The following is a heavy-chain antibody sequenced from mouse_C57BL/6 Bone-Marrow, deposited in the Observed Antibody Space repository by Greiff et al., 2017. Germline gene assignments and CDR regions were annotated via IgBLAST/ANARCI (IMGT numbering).Heavy chain of an antibody. CDR2: ISRGGSYT. D-gene: IGHD1-1*01. J-gene: IGHJ3*01. V-gene: IGHV5-6*01. CDR3: ARHCYYGSSYVGWFAY. Sequence: EVKLVESGGDLVKPGGSLKLSCAASGFTFSSYGMSWVRQTPDKRLEWVATISRGGSYTYYPDSVKGRFTISRDNAKNTLYLQLSRLMSEDTALYYWARHCYYGSSYVGWFAYWGQGTLVTVSA. CDR1: GFTFSSYG.